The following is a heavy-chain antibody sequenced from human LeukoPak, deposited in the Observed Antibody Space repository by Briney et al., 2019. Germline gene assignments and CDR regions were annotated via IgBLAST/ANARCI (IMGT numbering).Heavy chain of an antibody. CDR3: ARLLRFLEGWFDP. CDR1: GESFSGYF. V-gene: IGHV4-34*01. CDR2: SNHFGST. J-gene: IGHJ5*02. Sequence: SETLSLTCAVSGESFSGYFWTWIRQPPGKGLEWIGESNHFGSTDYNPSLKSRVTMSVDTSKNQFSLKLSSVTAADTAVYYCARLLRFLEGWFDPWGQGTLVTVSS. D-gene: IGHD3-3*01.